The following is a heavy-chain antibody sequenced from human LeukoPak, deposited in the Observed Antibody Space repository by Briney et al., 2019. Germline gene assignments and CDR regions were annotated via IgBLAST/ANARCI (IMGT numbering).Heavy chain of an antibody. CDR1: GGSISSGGYY. CDR2: IYYSGST. Sequence: SETLSLTCTVSGGSISSGGYYWSWIRQHPGKGLEWIGYIYYSGSTYYNPSLKSRVTISVDTSKNQFSLKLSSVTAADTAVYYCARGHPNYYYYYGMDVWGQGTTVTVSS. CDR3: ARGHPNYYYYYGMDV. V-gene: IGHV4-31*03. J-gene: IGHJ6*02.